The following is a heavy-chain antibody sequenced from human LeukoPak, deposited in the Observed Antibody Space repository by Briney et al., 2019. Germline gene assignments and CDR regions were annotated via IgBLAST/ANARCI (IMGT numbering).Heavy chain of an antibody. V-gene: IGHV3-48*01. D-gene: IGHD6-13*01. CDR2: ISSSSTI. Sequence: GGSLRLSCAASGFTFSSYSMNWVRQAPGKGLEWVSYISSSSTIYYADSVKGRFTISRDNSKNTLYLQMNSLRAEDTAVYYCAKLGRVQYSSSGYYFDYWGQGTLVTVSS. CDR1: GFTFSSYS. CDR3: AKLGRVQYSSSGYYFDY. J-gene: IGHJ4*02.